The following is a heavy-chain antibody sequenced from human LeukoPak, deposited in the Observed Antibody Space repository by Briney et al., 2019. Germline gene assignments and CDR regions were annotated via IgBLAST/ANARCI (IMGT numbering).Heavy chain of an antibody. CDR1: GFTFSSYW. CDR2: INSDGSST. CDR3: ARDGSSSWYLGYYYYYMDV. J-gene: IGHJ6*03. V-gene: IGHV3-74*01. D-gene: IGHD6-13*01. Sequence: GGSLRLSCAASGFTFSSYWMHWVRQAPGKGLVWVSRINSDGSSTSYADSVKGRFTISRDNAKNTLYLQMNSLRAEDTAVYYCARDGSSSWYLGYYYYYMDVWGKGTTVTVSS.